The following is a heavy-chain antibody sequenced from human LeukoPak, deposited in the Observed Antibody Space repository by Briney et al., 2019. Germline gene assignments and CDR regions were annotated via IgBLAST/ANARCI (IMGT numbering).Heavy chain of an antibody. D-gene: IGHD2-8*02. CDR2: ISGSGGST. J-gene: IGHJ4*02. CDR3: ATYRQVLLPFES. V-gene: IGHV3-23*01. CDR1: GFTFSSYA. Sequence: GGSLRLSCAASGFTFSSYAMSWVRQAPGKGLEWVSAISGSGGSTYYADSVRGRFTIARDNSKSTLSLQMNSLRAEDTAIYYCATYRQVLLPFESWGQGTLVTVSS.